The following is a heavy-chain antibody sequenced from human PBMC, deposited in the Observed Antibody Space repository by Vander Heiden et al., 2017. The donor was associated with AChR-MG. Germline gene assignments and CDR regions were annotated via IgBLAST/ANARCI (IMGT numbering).Heavy chain of an antibody. V-gene: IGHV4-34*01. CDR2: INHSGST. CDR3: ARSGFAVLLWFGEPSGFDP. D-gene: IGHD3-10*01. CDR1: GGSFSGYY. J-gene: IGHJ5*02. Sequence: QVQLQQWGAGLLKPSETLSLTCAVYGGSFSGYYWRWIPQPPGTGLEWIGEINHSGSTNYNPSLKSRVTISVDTSKNQFSLKLSSVTAADTAVYYCARSGFAVLLWFGEPSGFDPWGQGTLVTVSS.